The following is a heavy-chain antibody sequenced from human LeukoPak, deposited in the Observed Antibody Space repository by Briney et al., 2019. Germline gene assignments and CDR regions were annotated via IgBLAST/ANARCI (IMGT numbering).Heavy chain of an antibody. CDR2: IRYDGTNK. J-gene: IGHJ4*02. V-gene: IGHV3-30*02. Sequence: GGSPRLSCAASGFTFSSYGMHWVRQAPGKGLEWVAFIRYDGTNKYYADSVKGRFTISRDNSKNTLYMQMNSLRAEDTAVFYCAKDEGTAPTATYFDYWGQGTLVTVSS. D-gene: IGHD6-13*01. CDR3: AKDEGTAPTATYFDY. CDR1: GFTFSSYG.